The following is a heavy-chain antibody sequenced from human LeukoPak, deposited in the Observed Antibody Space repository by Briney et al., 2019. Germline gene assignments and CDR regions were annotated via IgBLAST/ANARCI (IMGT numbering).Heavy chain of an antibody. D-gene: IGHD6-19*01. V-gene: IGHV3-7*01. Sequence: GGSLRLSCAASGFTFSSYWMSWVRQAPVKGLEWVANIKQDGSEKYYVDSVKGRFTISRDNAKNSLYLQMNSLRAEDTAVYYCARPSSGWASGFDPWGQGTLVTVSS. J-gene: IGHJ5*02. CDR3: ARPSSGWASGFDP. CDR2: IKQDGSEK. CDR1: GFTFSSYW.